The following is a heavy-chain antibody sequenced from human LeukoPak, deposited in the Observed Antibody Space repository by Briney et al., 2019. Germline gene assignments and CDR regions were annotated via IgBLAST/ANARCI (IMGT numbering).Heavy chain of an antibody. J-gene: IGHJ4*02. V-gene: IGHV4-4*09. CDR2: IHPSGIL. Sequence: SETLSLTCTVSGGSISSHYWSWIRQPPGKGLEWIGSIHPSGILYNNPSLESRLTISKDTSKNQFSLNLNSVTAADTAVYFCSRGLDSRKLGYWGQGTLVTVSS. D-gene: IGHD3-22*01. CDR1: GGSISSHY. CDR3: SRGLDSRKLGY.